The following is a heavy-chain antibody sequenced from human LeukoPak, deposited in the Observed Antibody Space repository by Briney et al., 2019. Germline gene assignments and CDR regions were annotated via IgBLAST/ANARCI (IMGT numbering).Heavy chain of an antibody. J-gene: IGHJ4*02. CDR1: GFTFSSYT. CDR2: ISSSYSYI. CDR3: ARGWLAETTVVTPYNY. D-gene: IGHD4-23*01. Sequence: KPGGSLRLSCAASGFTFSSYTMNWVRQAPGKGLEWVSSISSSYSYIYYADSVEGRFTISRDNAKNSLYLQMNSLRAEDTAVYYCARGWLAETTVVTPYNYWGQGTLVTVSS. V-gene: IGHV3-21*01.